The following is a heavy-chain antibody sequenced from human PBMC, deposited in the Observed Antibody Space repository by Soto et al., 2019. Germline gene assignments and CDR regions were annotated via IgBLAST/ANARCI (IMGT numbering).Heavy chain of an antibody. Sequence: EVQLVESGGGLVQPGGSLRLSCTASGLTFNNYWMHWVRQAPGKGPVWVSRINGDGRTTTYADSVRGRFTISRDNAKNTVSLQMNTLRAEDTAVYYCAGGEYVGAGNFYLTEHWGQGSLVTVSS. D-gene: IGHD7-27*01. CDR1: GLTFNNYW. CDR3: AGGEYVGAGNFYLTEH. J-gene: IGHJ1*01. V-gene: IGHV3-74*01. CDR2: INGDGRTT.